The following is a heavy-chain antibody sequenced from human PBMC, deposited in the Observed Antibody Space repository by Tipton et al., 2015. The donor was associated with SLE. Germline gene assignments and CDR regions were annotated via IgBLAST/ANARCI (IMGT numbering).Heavy chain of an antibody. Sequence: TLSLTCTVSGGSISRYYWSWIRQPPGKGLEWIGYIYYSGSTNCNPSLKSRVTISVDTSKNQFSLKLSSVTAADTAMYYCARIHDYLGMDVWGKGTTVTVSS. D-gene: IGHD4-11*01. J-gene: IGHJ6*03. CDR3: ARIHDYLGMDV. CDR2: IYYSGST. V-gene: IGHV4-59*01. CDR1: GGSISRYY.